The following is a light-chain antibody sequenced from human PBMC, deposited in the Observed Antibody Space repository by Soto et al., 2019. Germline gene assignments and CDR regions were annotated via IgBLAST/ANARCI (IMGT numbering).Light chain of an antibody. J-gene: IGKJ1*01. Sequence: EIVLTQSAGTLSLSPGERATLSCGASRSVTTFLAWYQQRNGQAPRLLISEASNRAAGIPARFSGSGYGTDFNLTISSLETEDFAVYYCQQSHNWPRTFGQGTKVDIK. V-gene: IGKV3-11*01. CDR2: EAS. CDR1: RSVTTF. CDR3: QQSHNWPRT.